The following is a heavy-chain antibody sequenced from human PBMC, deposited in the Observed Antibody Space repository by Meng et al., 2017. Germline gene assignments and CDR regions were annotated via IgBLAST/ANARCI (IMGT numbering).Heavy chain of an antibody. CDR3: ARISIAAAGKDAFDI. CDR2: IKQDGSEK. CDR1: GFTFSSYW. V-gene: IGHV3-7*01. J-gene: IGHJ4*02. D-gene: IGHD6-13*01. Sequence: GESLKISCAASGFTFSSYWMSWARQAPGKGLEWVANIKQDGSEKYYVDSVKGRFTISRDNAKNSLYLQMNSLRAEDTAVYYCARISIAAAGKDAFDIWGQGTLVTVSS.